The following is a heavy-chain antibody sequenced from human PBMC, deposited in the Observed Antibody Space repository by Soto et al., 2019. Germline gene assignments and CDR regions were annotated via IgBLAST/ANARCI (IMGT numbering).Heavy chain of an antibody. CDR1: GYTFTNFG. J-gene: IGHJ4*02. CDR2: ISAYDGTT. D-gene: IGHD3-22*01. Sequence: QVQLVQSGAEVKQPGASVKVSCKASGYTFTNFGVSWVRQAPGQGLEWMGWISAYDGTTNYAQKFQGRVTMTTDTSTSTAFMELRSPRSDDTAVYYCGRVYYDSSGYYLFSGYWGQGTVVTVSS. V-gene: IGHV1-18*01. CDR3: GRVYYDSSGYYLFSGY.